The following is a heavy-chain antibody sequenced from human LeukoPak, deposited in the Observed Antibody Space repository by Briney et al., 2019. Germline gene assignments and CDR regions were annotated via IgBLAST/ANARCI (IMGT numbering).Heavy chain of an antibody. D-gene: IGHD3-22*01. CDR3: ASGTYYYDSSGYYQFYFDY. Sequence: GGSLRLSCAASGFTFSSYSMNWVRQAPGKGLEWVSSISSSSSYIYYADSVKGRFTISGDNAKNSLYLQMNSLRAEDTAVYYCASGTYYYDSSGYYQFYFDYWGQGTLVTVSS. CDR2: ISSSSSYI. V-gene: IGHV3-21*01. CDR1: GFTFSSYS. J-gene: IGHJ4*01.